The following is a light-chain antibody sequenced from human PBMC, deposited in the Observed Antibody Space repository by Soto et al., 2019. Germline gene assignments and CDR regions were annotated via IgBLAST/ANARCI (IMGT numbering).Light chain of an antibody. V-gene: IGLV2-14*01. CDR3: SSYAGSSNV. Sequence: QSALTKPASLSGSPGQSITISCTGTSSDIGAYDYVSWFQQHPGKAPKLMISEVNNRPSGVSNRFSGSKSGNTAYLTVSGLQAEDEADYYCSSYAGSSNVFGTGTKVTVL. J-gene: IGLJ1*01. CDR1: SSDIGAYDY. CDR2: EVN.